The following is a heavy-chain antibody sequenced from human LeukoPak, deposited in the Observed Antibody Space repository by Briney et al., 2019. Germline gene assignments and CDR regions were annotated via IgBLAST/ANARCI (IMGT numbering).Heavy chain of an antibody. CDR1: GFTFSSYA. J-gene: IGHJ4*02. CDR2: ISGSGGST. CDR3: AKDDRGWYVNLDY. Sequence: PGGSLRLSCAASGFTFSSYAMSWVRQAPGKGLEWVSAISGSGGSTYYADSVKGRFTISRDNSKNTLYLQMNSLRVEDTAVYYCAKDDRGWYVNLDYWGQGTLVTVSS. V-gene: IGHV3-23*01. D-gene: IGHD6-19*01.